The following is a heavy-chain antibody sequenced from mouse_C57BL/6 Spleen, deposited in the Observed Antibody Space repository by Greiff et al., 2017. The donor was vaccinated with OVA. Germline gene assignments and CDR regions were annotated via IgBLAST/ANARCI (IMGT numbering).Heavy chain of an antibody. J-gene: IGHJ1*03. D-gene: IGHD1-1*01. CDR1: GFNIKNTY. CDR3: AIYYYGSSHWYFDV. CDR2: IDPANGNT. V-gene: IGHV14-3*01. Sequence: EVMLVESVAELVRPGASVKLSCTASGFNIKNTYMHWVKQRPEQGLEWIGRIDPANGNTKYAPKFQGKATITADTSSNTAYLQLSSLTSEDTAIYYCAIYYYGSSHWYFDVWGTGTTVTVSS.